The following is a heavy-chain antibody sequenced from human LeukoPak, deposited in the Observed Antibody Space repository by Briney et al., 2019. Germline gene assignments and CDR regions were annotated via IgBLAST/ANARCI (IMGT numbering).Heavy chain of an antibody. CDR1: GGSISSSSYY. V-gene: IGHV4-39*07. J-gene: IGHJ6*02. CDR3: AREGQWPTYGLDV. D-gene: IGHD6-19*01. Sequence: SETLSLTCTVSGGSISSSSYYWGWIRQPPGKGLEWIGSIYYSGSTNYNPSLKSRVTISVDTSKNQFSLKLSSVTAADTAVYYCAREGQWPTYGLDVWGQGTTVTVSS. CDR2: IYYSGST.